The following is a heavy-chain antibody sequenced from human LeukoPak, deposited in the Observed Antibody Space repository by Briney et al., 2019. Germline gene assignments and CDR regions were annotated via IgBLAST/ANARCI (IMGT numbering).Heavy chain of an antibody. V-gene: IGHV3-21*01. Sequence: GGSLRLSCTASGFTFSSYSMNWVRQAPGKGLEWVSSITTSSIHIYYADSVKGRFTISRDNAKNSLYLQMNSLRAEDTAVYYCARDHHRRLYDSQARDTFDIWGQGTMVTVSS. CDR3: ARDHHRRLYDSQARDTFDI. CDR2: ITTSSIHI. D-gene: IGHD3-22*01. J-gene: IGHJ3*02. CDR1: GFTFSSYS.